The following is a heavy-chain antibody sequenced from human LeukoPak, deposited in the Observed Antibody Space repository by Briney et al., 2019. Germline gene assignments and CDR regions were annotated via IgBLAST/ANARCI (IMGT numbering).Heavy chain of an antibody. V-gene: IGHV4-39*07. CDR3: ARGSPLWAVTTDWYFDY. CDR2: IYHRGNT. J-gene: IGHJ4*02. D-gene: IGHD4-17*01. CDR1: GDSISSSSSY. Sequence: DPSETLSLTCSVSGDSISSSSSYWGWVRQTPGKGLEWIGEIYHRGNTHYNPSLKSRVTMSVDTSKNQFSLKLSSVTAADTAVYYCARGSPLWAVTTDWYFDYWGQGTLVTVSS.